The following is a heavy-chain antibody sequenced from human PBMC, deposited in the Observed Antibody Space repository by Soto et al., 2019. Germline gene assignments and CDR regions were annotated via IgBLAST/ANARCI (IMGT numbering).Heavy chain of an antibody. V-gene: IGHV1-69*01. D-gene: IGHD5-12*01. CDR2: IIPIFGTA. Sequence: QVQLVQSGAEVKKPGSSVKVSCKASGGTFSSYAISWVRQAPGQGLEWMGGIIPIFGTANYAQRFQGRVTITADESTSTAYMELSSLRSEDTAVYYCARGLSWEMATITNYFDYWGQGTLVTVSS. CDR1: GGTFSSYA. CDR3: ARGLSWEMATITNYFDY. J-gene: IGHJ4*02.